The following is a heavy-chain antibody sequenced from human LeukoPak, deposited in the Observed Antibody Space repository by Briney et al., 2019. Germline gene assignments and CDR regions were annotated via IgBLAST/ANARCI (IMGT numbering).Heavy chain of an antibody. CDR3: AREGSVVAANEFDY. CDR1: GYTFTSYG. V-gene: IGHV1-18*01. D-gene: IGHD2-15*01. Sequence: ASVKVACKASGYTFTSYGISWVRQAPGQGLEWMGWISAYNGNTNYAQKLQGRVTMTTDTSTSTAYMELRSLRSDDTAVYYCAREGSVVAANEFDYWGQGTLVTVSS. J-gene: IGHJ4*02. CDR2: ISAYNGNT.